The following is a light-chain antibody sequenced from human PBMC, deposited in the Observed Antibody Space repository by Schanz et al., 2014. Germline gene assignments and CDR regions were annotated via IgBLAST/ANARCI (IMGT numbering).Light chain of an antibody. V-gene: IGKV3-20*01. J-gene: IGKJ3*01. CDR2: SAF. Sequence: EIVLTQSPATLSLSPGERATLSCRASQSVSSYLAWYQQKPGQAPRLLIHSAFTRVTGIPDRFIGSGSGTDFTLTISRLQPEDFAVYYCQQHGSSLTFGPGTKVDVK. CDR3: QQHGSSLT. CDR1: QSVSSY.